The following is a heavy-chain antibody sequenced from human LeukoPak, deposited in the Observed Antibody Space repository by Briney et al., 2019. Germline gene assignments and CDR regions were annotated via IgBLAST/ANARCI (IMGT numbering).Heavy chain of an antibody. J-gene: IGHJ4*02. Sequence: PGGSLRLSCAASGFTFSSYGMHWVRQAPGKGLEWVAVISYDGSNKYYADSVKGRFTISRDNSKNTLYLQMNSLRAEDTAVYYCAKDRGVVPRRGADYWGQGTLVTVSS. CDR2: ISYDGSNK. CDR1: GFTFSSYG. D-gene: IGHD2-8*01. CDR3: AKDRGVVPRRGADY. V-gene: IGHV3-30*18.